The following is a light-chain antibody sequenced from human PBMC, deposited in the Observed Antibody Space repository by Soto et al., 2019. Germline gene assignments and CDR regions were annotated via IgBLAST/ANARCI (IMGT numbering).Light chain of an antibody. J-gene: IGLJ1*01. V-gene: IGLV1-40*01. CDR1: SSNIGAGYD. CDR3: QSYDSSLSGSF. CDR2: RNT. Sequence: VLTQPPSVSGAPGQRVTISCTGGSSNIGAGYDVHWYQQLPGTAPKLLIYRNTNRPSGVPDRFSGSRSATSASLAITGLQAEDEADYYCQSYDSSLSGSFFGTGTQLTVL.